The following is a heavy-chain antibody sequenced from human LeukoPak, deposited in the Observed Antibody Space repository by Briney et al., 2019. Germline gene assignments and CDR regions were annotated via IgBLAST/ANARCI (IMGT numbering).Heavy chain of an antibody. V-gene: IGHV4-59*01. Sequence: SETLSLTCTVSGGSISSYYWSWLRQPPGKGLEWLGYIYYSGSTNYTPSLTSRLTISVDTSKNQFSLNLSSVTAADTAVYYCARARLYDYIWGSYRPPNWYFDLWGRGTLVTVSS. CDR1: GGSISSYY. CDR3: ARARLYDYIWGSYRPPNWYFDL. J-gene: IGHJ2*01. CDR2: IYYSGST. D-gene: IGHD3-16*02.